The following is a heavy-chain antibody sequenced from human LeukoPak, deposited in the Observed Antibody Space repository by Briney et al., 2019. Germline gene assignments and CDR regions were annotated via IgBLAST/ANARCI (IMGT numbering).Heavy chain of an antibody. CDR2: ISPSGGST. CDR1: GYTFTSNY. J-gene: IGHJ5*02. Sequence: GESLKISCKGSGYTFTSNYMHWVRQAPGQGPEWMGVISPSGGSTTYAQKFQGRVTLTRDMSTSIDYLELSSLRSEDTAVYYCARDNSVRDEAWWFNPWGQGTLVTVSS. D-gene: IGHD5-24*01. CDR3: ARDNSVRDEAWWFNP. V-gene: IGHV1-46*01.